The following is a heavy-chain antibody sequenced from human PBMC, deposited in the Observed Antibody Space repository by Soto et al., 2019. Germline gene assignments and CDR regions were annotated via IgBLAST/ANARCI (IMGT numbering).Heavy chain of an antibody. V-gene: IGHV3-30-3*01. Sequence: LTLSCAASGFTFSGYAMHWVAEAPGKGLEWVAVISYDGSNKYYADSVKGRFTISRDNSKNTLYLQMNSLRAEDTAVYYCARDTETYYDFWSDLEDYYGMDVWGQGTTVTVSS. CDR1: GFTFSGYA. CDR2: ISYDGSNK. D-gene: IGHD3-3*01. J-gene: IGHJ6*02. CDR3: ARDTETYYDFWSDLEDYYGMDV.